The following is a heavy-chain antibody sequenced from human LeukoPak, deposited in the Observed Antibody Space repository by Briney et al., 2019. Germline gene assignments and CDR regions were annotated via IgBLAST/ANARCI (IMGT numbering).Heavy chain of an antibody. CDR2: ISSSSTI. V-gene: IGHV3-48*02. D-gene: IGHD3-3*01. CDR1: GFTFSSYS. J-gene: IGHJ6*02. CDR3: ARDQLLGFTIFGSYGMDV. Sequence: GGSLRLSCAASGFTFSSYSMNWARQAPGKGLEWVPYISSSSTIYYADSVKGRFTISRDNAKNSLYLQMNSLRDEDTAVYYCARDQLLGFTIFGSYGMDVWGQGTTVTVSS.